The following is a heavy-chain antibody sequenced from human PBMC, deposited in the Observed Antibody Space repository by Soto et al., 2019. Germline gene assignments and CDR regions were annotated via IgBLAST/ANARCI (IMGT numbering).Heavy chain of an antibody. Sequence: SETLSLTCTVSGGSISSYYWSWIRQPPGKGLEWIGYIYYSGSTNYNPSLKSRVTISVDTSKNQFSLKLSSVTAADTAVYYCAGHDFWSGSGGYYYYYMDVWGKGTTVTSP. CDR1: GGSISSYY. CDR3: AGHDFWSGSGGYYYYYMDV. CDR2: IYYSGST. J-gene: IGHJ6*03. V-gene: IGHV4-59*01. D-gene: IGHD3-3*01.